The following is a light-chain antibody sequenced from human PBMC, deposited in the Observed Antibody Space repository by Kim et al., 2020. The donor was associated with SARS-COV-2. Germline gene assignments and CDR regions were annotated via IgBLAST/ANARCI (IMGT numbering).Light chain of an antibody. CDR2: AAS. J-gene: IGKJ1*01. CDR1: QSINGY. Sequence: SASVGDRVTISCRASQSINGYLSWYQQKPGKAPKLLIYAASSLQSGVPSRFSGSGSGTDFTLTISSLQPEDFATYSCHQSYITPPTFGQGTKVDIK. V-gene: IGKV1-39*01. CDR3: HQSYITPPT.